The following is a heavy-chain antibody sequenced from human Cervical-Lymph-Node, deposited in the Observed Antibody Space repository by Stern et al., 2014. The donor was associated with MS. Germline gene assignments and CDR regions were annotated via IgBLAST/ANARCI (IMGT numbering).Heavy chain of an antibody. Sequence: QLVESGGGVVPPGRSLRLSCADSGSTFRKSAMHWVRQAPGQGLEWVAVISQDGSNKQYGDSVKGRLAISRDNSRNTLSLEIYSLRAEDTAVYYCVRTESFYYYDGMDVWGHGTTVIVSS. J-gene: IGHJ6*02. V-gene: IGHV3-30*09. CDR1: GSTFRKSA. CDR2: ISQDGSNK. CDR3: VRTESFYYYDGMDV.